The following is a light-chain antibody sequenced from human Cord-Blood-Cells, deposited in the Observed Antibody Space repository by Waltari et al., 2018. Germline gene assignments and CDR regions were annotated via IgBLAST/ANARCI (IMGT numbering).Light chain of an antibody. CDR1: QSVSSY. CDR2: DAS. CDR3: QQRSNWPPWT. V-gene: IGKV3-11*01. J-gene: IGKJ1*01. Sequence: EIVFTQSPATLPLSPGERATLSCRASQSVSSYLAWYQQEPGQAPRLLIYDASNRATGIPARFSGSGSGTDFTLTISSLEPEDFAVYYCQQRSNWPPWTFGQGTKVEIK.